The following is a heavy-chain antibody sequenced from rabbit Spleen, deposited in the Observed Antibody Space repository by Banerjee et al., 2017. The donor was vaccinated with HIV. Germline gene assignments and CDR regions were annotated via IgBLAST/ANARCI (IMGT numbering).Heavy chain of an antibody. CDR3: ARDLGNGYGWYLDL. CDR2: IGAGNGGT. CDR1: GFSFSSYW. Sequence: QSLEESGGDLVKPGASLRLTCTASGFSFSSYWMCWVRQAPGKGLEWIGCIGAGNGGTWYASWAKGRFTISKTSSTTVTLQMTSLTAADRATYFCARDLGNGYGWYLDLWGPGTLVTVS. D-gene: IGHD6-1*01. J-gene: IGHJ4*01. V-gene: IGHV1S40*01.